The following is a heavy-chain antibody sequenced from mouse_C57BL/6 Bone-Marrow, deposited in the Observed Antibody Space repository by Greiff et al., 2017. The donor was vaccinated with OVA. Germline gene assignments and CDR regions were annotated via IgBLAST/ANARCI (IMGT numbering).Heavy chain of an antibody. CDR2: ILPGSGST. D-gene: IGHD2-3*01. CDR1: GYTFTGYW. CDR3: ARHDGYYVAFAY. Sequence: VQLQQSGAELMKPGASVKLSCKATGYTFTGYWIAWVKQRPGHGLEWIGEILPGSGSTNYNEKFKGKATFTAYTSSNTAYMQLSSLTTEDSAIYYCARHDGYYVAFAYWGQGTLVTVSA. V-gene: IGHV1-9*01. J-gene: IGHJ3*01.